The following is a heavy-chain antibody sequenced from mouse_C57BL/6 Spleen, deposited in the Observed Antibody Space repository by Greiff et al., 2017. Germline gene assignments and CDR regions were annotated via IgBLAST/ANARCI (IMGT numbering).Heavy chain of an antibody. Sequence: EVQLQQSGPELVKPGDSVKISCKASGYSFTGYFMNWVMQSHGKSLEWIGRINPYNGDTFYNQKFKGQDTLTVDKSSSTAHMELRSLTSEDSAVYYCARCPTIYYGNHGAMDYWGQGTSVTVSS. J-gene: IGHJ4*01. V-gene: IGHV1-20*01. CDR1: GYSFTGYF. D-gene: IGHD2-1*01. CDR2: INPYNGDT. CDR3: ARCPTIYYGNHGAMDY.